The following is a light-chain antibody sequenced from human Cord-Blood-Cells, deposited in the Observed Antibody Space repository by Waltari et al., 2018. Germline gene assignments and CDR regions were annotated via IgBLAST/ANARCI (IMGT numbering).Light chain of an antibody. Sequence: QSALTQPASVSGSPGPSSTISCTGTSSDVGSYNLVSWYQQHPGKAPKLMIYEGSKRPSGVSNRFSGSKSGNTASLTISGLQAEDEADYYCCSYAGSSTVFGGRTKLTVL. CDR1: SSDVGSYNL. CDR3: CSYAGSSTV. CDR2: EGS. J-gene: IGLJ3*02. V-gene: IGLV2-23*01.